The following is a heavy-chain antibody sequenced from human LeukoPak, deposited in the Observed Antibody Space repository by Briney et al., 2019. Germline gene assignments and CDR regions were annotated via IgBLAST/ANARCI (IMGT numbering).Heavy chain of an antibody. J-gene: IGHJ4*02. CDR3: ARDFGRYYDSSGYPDY. D-gene: IGHD3-22*01. Sequence: ASVKVSCKASGYTFTGYYMHWVRQAPGQGLEWMGWISAYNGNTNYAQKLQGRVTMTTDTSTSTAYMELRSLRSDDTAVYYCARDFGRYYDSSGYPDYWGQGTLVTVSS. V-gene: IGHV1-18*04. CDR1: GYTFTGYY. CDR2: ISAYNGNT.